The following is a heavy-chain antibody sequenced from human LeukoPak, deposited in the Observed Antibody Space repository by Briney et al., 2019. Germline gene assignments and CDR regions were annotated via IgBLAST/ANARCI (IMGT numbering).Heavy chain of an antibody. CDR3: ASLGGYYDILTGSLTYYFDF. CDR2: IIPIFSTA. V-gene: IGHV1-69*13. J-gene: IGHJ4*02. D-gene: IGHD3-9*01. CDR1: GGTFSSYA. Sequence: SVKVSCKASGGTFSSYAISWERQAPRQGLEWMGGIIPIFSTANYVQKFQGRVTITADESTSTAYMELSSLRSEDTAVYYCASLGGYYDILTGSLTYYFDFWGQGTLVTVSS.